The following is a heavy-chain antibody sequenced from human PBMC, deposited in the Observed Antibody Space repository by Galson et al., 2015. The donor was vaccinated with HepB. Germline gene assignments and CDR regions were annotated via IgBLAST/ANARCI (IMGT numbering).Heavy chain of an antibody. CDR3: ARLGQGYSSSWDQRESVDY. D-gene: IGHD6-13*01. CDR2: INHSGST. Sequence: TLSLTCAVYGGSFSGYYWSWIRQPPGKGLEWIGEINHSGSTNYNPSLKSRVTISVDTSKNQFSLKLSSVTAADTAVYYCARLGQGYSSSWDQRESVDYWGQGTLVTVSS. V-gene: IGHV4-34*01. J-gene: IGHJ4*02. CDR1: GGSFSGYY.